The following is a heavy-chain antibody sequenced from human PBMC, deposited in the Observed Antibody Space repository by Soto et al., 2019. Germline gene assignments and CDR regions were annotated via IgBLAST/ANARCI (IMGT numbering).Heavy chain of an antibody. V-gene: IGHV4-39*01. CDR3: ARLAGYCSGTSCYGYYGMDV. D-gene: IGHD2-2*01. J-gene: IGHJ6*02. CDR2: IYYSGST. Sequence: PSETLSLTCTVSGGSISSSSYYWGWIRQPPGKGLEWIGSIYYSGSTYYNPSLMSRVTISVDTSNNQFSLKLSSVTAADTAVFFCARLAGYCSGTSCYGYYGMDVWGQGTTVTVSS. CDR1: GGSISSSSYY.